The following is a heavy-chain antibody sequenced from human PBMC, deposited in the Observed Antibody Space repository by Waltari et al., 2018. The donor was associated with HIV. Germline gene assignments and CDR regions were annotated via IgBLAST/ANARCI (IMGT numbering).Heavy chain of an antibody. V-gene: IGHV1-2*06. Sequence: QVQLVQSGAEVKKPGASVKVSCKASGYTFTDYHIHWVRQAPGQGLEWMGRISPQSGGATYARKFHGRVTMTRDTSFSTAYMDLSSLTSDDSAVYYCATGRRVVNYWGQGTLVTVSS. CDR3: ATGRRVVNY. CDR1: GYTFTDYH. D-gene: IGHD2-21*01. CDR2: ISPQSGGA. J-gene: IGHJ4*02.